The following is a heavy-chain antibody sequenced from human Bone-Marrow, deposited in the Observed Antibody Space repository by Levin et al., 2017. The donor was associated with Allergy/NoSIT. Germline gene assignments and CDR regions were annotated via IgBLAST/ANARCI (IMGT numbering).Heavy chain of an antibody. J-gene: IGHJ4*02. CDR1: GFTVSNNY. D-gene: IGHD3-16*01. CDR2: IYSDGTI. CDR3: AGGPRRSY. Sequence: SCAVSGFTVSNNYMSWVRQAPGKGREGVALIYSDGTIDYADSVKGRFTISRDNSKNTLSLQMNSLRADDTALYYCAGGPRRSYWGQGTLVTVSS. V-gene: IGHV3-53*01.